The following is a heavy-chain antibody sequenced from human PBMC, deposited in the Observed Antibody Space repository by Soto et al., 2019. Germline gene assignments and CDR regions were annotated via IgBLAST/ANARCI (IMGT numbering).Heavy chain of an antibody. CDR1: GFTFSSHA. D-gene: IGHD6-13*01. CDR3: AHVSSSWYAGFFDL. V-gene: IGHV3-23*01. Sequence: EVQLLESGGGLVQPGRSLRLSCTASGFTFSSHAMTWVRQAPGKGLEWVSGLSDSGDSIYYADSVKGRFTIYRDNSMNTLYLQMNTLRVEDTAVYYCAHVSSSWYAGFFDLWGQGTLVTVSS. J-gene: IGHJ4*02. CDR2: LSDSGDSI.